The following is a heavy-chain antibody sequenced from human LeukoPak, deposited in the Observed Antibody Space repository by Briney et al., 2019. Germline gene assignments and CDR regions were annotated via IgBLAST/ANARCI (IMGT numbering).Heavy chain of an antibody. CDR2: INAGNGNT. J-gene: IGHJ4*02. Sequence: ASVRVSCKASGYTFTSYAMHWVRQAPGQRLEWMGWINAGNGNTKYSQKFQGRVTMTSNTSISTAYMELINLRSDDTAVYYCASSPGYSSSWYYYWGQGTLVTVSS. D-gene: IGHD6-13*01. V-gene: IGHV1-3*01. CDR1: GYTFTSYA. CDR3: ASSPGYSSSWYYY.